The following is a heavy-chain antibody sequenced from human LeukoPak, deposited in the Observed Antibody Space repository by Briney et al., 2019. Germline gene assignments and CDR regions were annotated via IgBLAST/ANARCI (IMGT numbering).Heavy chain of an antibody. CDR3: ARVYGSGSYSYCDS. CDR1: GGSFSGYY. CDR2: IYYTGST. V-gene: IGHV4-59*01. J-gene: IGHJ4*02. D-gene: IGHD3-10*01. Sequence: PSETLSLTCAVYGGSFSGYYWSWIRQPPGKGLEWIGYIYYTGSTNYNPSLKSRLTISLDTSKNQFSLKLSSVTAADTAVYYCARVYGSGSYSYCDSWGQGTLVTVSS.